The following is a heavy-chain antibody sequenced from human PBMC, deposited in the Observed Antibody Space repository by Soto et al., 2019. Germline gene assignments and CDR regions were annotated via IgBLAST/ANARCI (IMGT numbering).Heavy chain of an antibody. Sequence: SETLSLTCTVSGASISTYYWSWIRQPPGKGLEWIGYIHDSGSTYYNPSLKSRVTMSLDTSRNQFFLQLNSVTAADTAVYYCAREPAGSGKNNWFDPWGQGMLVTVSS. CDR3: AREPAGSGKNNWFDP. D-gene: IGHD3-10*01. CDR1: GASISTYY. CDR2: IHDSGST. J-gene: IGHJ5*02. V-gene: IGHV4-59*01.